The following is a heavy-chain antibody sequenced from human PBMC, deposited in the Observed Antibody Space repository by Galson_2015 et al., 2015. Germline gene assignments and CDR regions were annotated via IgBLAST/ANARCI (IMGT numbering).Heavy chain of an antibody. V-gene: IGHV1-46*01. CDR1: GYTFSTYH. CDR3: ARETSATGYGDH. D-gene: IGHD5-12*01. CDR2: VTPDSGAT. J-gene: IGHJ4*02. Sequence: SCKASGYTFSTYHIHWVRQAPGQGLEWMGIVTPDSGATSYAEKFQGRVIMTGDMSTTTAFLELISLRSDDTALYYCARETSATGYGDHCGQGTLVTVSS.